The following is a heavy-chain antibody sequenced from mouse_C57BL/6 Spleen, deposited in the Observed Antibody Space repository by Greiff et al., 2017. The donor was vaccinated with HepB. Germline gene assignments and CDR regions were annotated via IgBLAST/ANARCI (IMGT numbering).Heavy chain of an antibody. D-gene: IGHD3-2*02. CDR2: IYPSDSET. J-gene: IGHJ3*01. CDR3: ARSQTAQRFAY. Sequence: QVQLQQPGAELVRPGSSVKLSCKASGYTFTSYWMDWVKQRPGQGLEWIGNIYPSDSETHYNQKFKDKATLTVDKSSSTAYMQLSSLTSEDSAVYYCARSQTAQRFAYWGQGTLVTVSA. V-gene: IGHV1-61*01. CDR1: GYTFTSYW.